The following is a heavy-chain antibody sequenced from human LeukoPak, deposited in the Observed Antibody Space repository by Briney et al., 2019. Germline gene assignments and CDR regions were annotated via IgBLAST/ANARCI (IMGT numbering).Heavy chain of an antibody. Sequence: SETLSLTCAVSGGSISSNSYYWGWTRQPPGKGLEWIGSIYYSGSTYYNPSLKSRVTISVDTSKNQFSLKLSSVTAADTAVYYCARDLLWFGDIPAGFDYWGQGTLVTVSS. D-gene: IGHD3-10*01. J-gene: IGHJ4*02. CDR1: GGSISSNSYY. CDR2: IYYSGST. V-gene: IGHV4-39*02. CDR3: ARDLLWFGDIPAGFDY.